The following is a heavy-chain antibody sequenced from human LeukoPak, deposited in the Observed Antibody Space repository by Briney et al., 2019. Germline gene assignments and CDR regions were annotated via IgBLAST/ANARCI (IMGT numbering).Heavy chain of an antibody. CDR3: AKGPPGIAARQLDY. J-gene: IGHJ4*02. D-gene: IGHD6-6*01. V-gene: IGHV4-59*01. CDR2: IYYSGST. Sequence: SETLSLTCTVSGGSISIYYWSWIRQPPGKGLEWIGYIYYSGSTNYNPSLKSRVTISVDTSKNQFSLKLSSVTAADTAVYYCAKGPPGIAARQLDYWGQGTLVTVSS. CDR1: GGSISIYY.